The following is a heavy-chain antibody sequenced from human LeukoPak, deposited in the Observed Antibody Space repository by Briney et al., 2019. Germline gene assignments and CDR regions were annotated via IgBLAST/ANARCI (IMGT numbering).Heavy chain of an antibody. Sequence: PSETLSLTCTVSGGSISSYYWSWIRQPPGKGLEWIGYIYYSGSTNYNPSLKSRATISVDTSKNQFSLKLSSVTAADTAVYYCARVRGLLWFGELLYEYYFDYWGQGTLVTVSS. J-gene: IGHJ4*02. CDR1: GGSISSYY. V-gene: IGHV4-59*01. CDR3: ARVRGLLWFGELLYEYYFDY. D-gene: IGHD3-10*01. CDR2: IYYSGST.